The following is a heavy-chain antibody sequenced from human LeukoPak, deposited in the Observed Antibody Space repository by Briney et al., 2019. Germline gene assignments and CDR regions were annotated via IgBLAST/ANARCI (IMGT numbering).Heavy chain of an antibody. CDR1: EFSVGSNY. Sequence: GGSLRLSCAASEFSVGSNYMTWVRQAPGKGLEWVSLIYSGGSTYYADSVKGRFTISRDNSKNTLYLQMNSLSAEDTAVYYCAKGGGYEAQYYYYYLDVWGKGTTVTISS. V-gene: IGHV3-66*01. D-gene: IGHD5-12*01. CDR3: AKGGGYEAQYYYYYLDV. J-gene: IGHJ6*03. CDR2: IYSGGST.